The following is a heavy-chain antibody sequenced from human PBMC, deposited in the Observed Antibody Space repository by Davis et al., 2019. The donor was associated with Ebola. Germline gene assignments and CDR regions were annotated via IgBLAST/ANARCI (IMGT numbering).Heavy chain of an antibody. Sequence: GGSLRLSCAASGFTFSSYTMNWVRQAPGKGLEWVSSITGTSSYIYYADSVKGRFTISRDDPKKSLYLQMNSLRAEDTALYYCARKGSYWFFDLWGRGTLVTVSS. V-gene: IGHV3-21*04. CDR3: ARKGSYWFFDL. CDR2: ITGTSSYI. J-gene: IGHJ2*01. CDR1: GFTFSSYT.